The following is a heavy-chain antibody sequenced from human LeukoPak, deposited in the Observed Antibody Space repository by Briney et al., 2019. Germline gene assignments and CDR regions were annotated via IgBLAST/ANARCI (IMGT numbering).Heavy chain of an antibody. Sequence: VASVKVSCKASGYTFTSYGISWVRQAPGQGLEWMGWISAYNGYTNYAQKLQGRVSMTTDTSTSTAYMELRSLRSDDTAVYYCARERVPYRTITSCYGVCRYWGQGTLVTVSS. J-gene: IGHJ4*02. D-gene: IGHD2-2*01. V-gene: IGHV1-18*01. CDR2: ISAYNGYT. CDR1: GYTFTSYG. CDR3: ARERVPYRTITSCYGVCRY.